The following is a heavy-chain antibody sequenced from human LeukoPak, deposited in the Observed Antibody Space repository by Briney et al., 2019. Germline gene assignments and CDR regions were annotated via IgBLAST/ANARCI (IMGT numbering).Heavy chain of an antibody. CDR3: ARGAMENYYGSGSSQYYFDY. CDR1: GGSISSSSYY. CDR2: IYYSGST. D-gene: IGHD3-10*01. V-gene: IGHV4-39*07. Sequence: SETLSLTCTVSGGSISSSSYYWGWIRQPPGKGLERIGGIYYSGSTYYNPSLKSRVTISVDTSKNQFSLKLSSVTAADTAVYYCARGAMENYYGSGSSQYYFDYWGQGTLVTVSS. J-gene: IGHJ4*02.